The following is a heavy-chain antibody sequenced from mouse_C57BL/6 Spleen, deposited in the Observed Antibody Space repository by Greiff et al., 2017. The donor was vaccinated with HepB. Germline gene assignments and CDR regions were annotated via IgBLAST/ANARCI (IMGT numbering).Heavy chain of an antibody. CDR3: SRPSFTTVYYAMDY. Sequence: EVKLVESGGGLVKPGGSLKLSCAASGFTFSDYGMHWVRQATEKGLEWVAYISSGSSTIYYADTVKGRFTITRYNAKNTLILQMTSLRSDETAMYYCSRPSFTTVYYAMDYWGQGTSVTVSS. V-gene: IGHV5-17*01. CDR2: ISSGSSTI. D-gene: IGHD1-1*01. J-gene: IGHJ4*01. CDR1: GFTFSDYG.